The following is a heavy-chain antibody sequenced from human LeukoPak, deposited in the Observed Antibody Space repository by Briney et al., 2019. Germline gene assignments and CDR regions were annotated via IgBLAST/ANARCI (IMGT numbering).Heavy chain of an antibody. J-gene: IGHJ4*02. CDR1: GYTFTSYA. CDR2: INAGNGNT. D-gene: IGHD2-15*01. Sequence: ASVKVSCKASGYTFTSYAMHWVRQAPGQRLEWMGWINAGNGNTKYSQKFQGRVTITRDTSASTAHMELSSLRSEDTAVYYCARGGGYCSGGSCYLLLDFDYWGQGTLVTVSS. CDR3: ARGGGYCSGGSCYLLLDFDY. V-gene: IGHV1-3*01.